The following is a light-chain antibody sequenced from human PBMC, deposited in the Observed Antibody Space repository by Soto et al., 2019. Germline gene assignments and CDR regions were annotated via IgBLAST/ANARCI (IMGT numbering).Light chain of an antibody. Sequence: QSALTQPASVSGSPGQSITISCTGTSSDVGGYNYVSWYQQHPGKAPKLMIYDVSNRPSGVSNRFSGSKSGNTASLTISGLQAEDEADYYCSSYTSSSTLHYVFGTGPKVTVL. J-gene: IGLJ1*01. CDR2: DVS. V-gene: IGLV2-14*01. CDR1: SSDVGGYNY. CDR3: SSYTSSSTLHYV.